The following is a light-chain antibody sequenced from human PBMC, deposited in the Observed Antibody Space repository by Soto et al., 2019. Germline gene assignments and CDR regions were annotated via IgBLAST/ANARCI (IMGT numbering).Light chain of an antibody. V-gene: IGKV3-15*01. CDR3: QQYNIWPRT. Sequence: EIVMTQSPATLSVSPGERATRSCRASQSVSSNLAWYQQKPGQAPRLLIYGTFTRATGIPARFSGSVSGTEFTLTISSLQSEDFAIYYCQQYNIWPRTFGQGTKVDI. CDR1: QSVSSN. J-gene: IGKJ1*01. CDR2: GTF.